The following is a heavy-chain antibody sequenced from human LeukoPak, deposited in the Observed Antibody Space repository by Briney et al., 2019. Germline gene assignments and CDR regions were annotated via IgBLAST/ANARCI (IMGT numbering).Heavy chain of an antibody. J-gene: IGHJ4*02. CDR3: ARHLYSSSWSLGGY. V-gene: IGHV5-51*01. CDR1: GYTFTSYY. Sequence: KVSCKASGYTFTSYYMHWVRQMPGKGLEWMGIIYPADSDTRYSPSFQGQVTISADKSISTAYLQWSSLKASDTAMYYCARHLYSSSWSLGGYWGQGTLVTVSS. D-gene: IGHD6-13*01. CDR2: IYPADSDT.